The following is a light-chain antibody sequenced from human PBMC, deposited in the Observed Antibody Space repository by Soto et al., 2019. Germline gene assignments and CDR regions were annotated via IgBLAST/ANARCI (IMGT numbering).Light chain of an antibody. Sequence: AIRMTQSPSSFSASTGDRVTITCRASQGISSYLAWYQQKPGKAPKLLIYKASSLESGVPSRFSGSESGAESTLTISRLQPDDFASYYCVQYQSYPYTFGGGTKVDIK. CDR1: QGISSY. CDR2: KAS. J-gene: IGKJ4*01. CDR3: VQYQSYPYT. V-gene: IGKV1-8*01.